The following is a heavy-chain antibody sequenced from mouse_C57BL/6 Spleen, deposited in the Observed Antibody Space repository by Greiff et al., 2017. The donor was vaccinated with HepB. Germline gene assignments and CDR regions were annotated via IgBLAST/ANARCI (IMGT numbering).Heavy chain of an antibody. D-gene: IGHD1-1*01. J-gene: IGHJ4*01. CDR3: ARDYGSRPDYYAMDY. CDR2: INPSTGGT. Sequence: VQLQQSGPELVKPGASVKISCKASGYSFTGYYMNWVKQSPEKSLEWIGEINPSTGGTTYNQKFKAKATVTVDKSSSTAYMQLKSLTSEDSAVYYCARDYGSRPDYYAMDYWGQGTSVTVSS. V-gene: IGHV1-42*01. CDR1: GYSFTGYY.